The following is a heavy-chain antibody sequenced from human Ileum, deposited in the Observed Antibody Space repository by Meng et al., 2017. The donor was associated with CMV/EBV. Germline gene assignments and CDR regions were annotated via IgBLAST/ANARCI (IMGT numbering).Heavy chain of an antibody. D-gene: IGHD2-21*01. J-gene: IGHJ4*02. V-gene: IGHV1-2*02. Sequence: QVQWVQAGAEVKKPGPSVRVSCKASRYTFTGNYIHWVRQAPGQGLEWMGWINPNGGTTNYAQMFRGRVTLTRDTSISTAYMELSRLSSDDTAVYFCARSSITTIPNFDYWGQGTLVTVSS. CDR2: INPNGGTT. CDR1: RYTFTGNY. CDR3: ARSSITTIPNFDY.